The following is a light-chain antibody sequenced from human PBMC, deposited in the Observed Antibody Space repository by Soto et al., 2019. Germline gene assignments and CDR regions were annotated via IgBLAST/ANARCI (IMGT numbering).Light chain of an antibody. CDR2: EVS. CDR1: SSDVGGYNY. V-gene: IGLV2-14*01. CDR3: DSYTSSRAYV. Sequence: QSVLTQPASVSGSPGHSIAISCTGTSSDVGGYNYVSWYQQQAGKAPKLIIHEVSNRPSGGSNRFSGSKSGNTAPLPISGLQAEDEADYYCDSYTSSRAYVFGIGTQVTVL. J-gene: IGLJ1*01.